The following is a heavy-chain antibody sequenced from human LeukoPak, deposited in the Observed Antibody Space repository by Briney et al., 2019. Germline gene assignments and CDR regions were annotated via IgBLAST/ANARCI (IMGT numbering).Heavy chain of an antibody. J-gene: IGHJ6*03. CDR3: ARVRCSGGSCPYYYYYYYMDV. Sequence: SETLSLTCTVSGGSISSYYWSWIRQPPGKGLEWIGYIYYSGSTNYNPSLKSRVTISVDTSKNQFSLKLSSVTAADTAVYYCARVRCSGGSCPYYYYYYYMDVWGKGTTVTVSS. CDR1: GGSISSYY. CDR2: IYYSGST. D-gene: IGHD2-15*01. V-gene: IGHV4-59*12.